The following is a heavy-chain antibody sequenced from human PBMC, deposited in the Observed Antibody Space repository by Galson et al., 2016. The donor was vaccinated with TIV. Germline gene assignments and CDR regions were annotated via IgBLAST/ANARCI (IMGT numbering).Heavy chain of an antibody. D-gene: IGHD4-17*01. CDR2: KNPNSGNT. CDR3: ARSGDYVDY. V-gene: IGHV1-8*02. CDR1: GYTFTSYD. J-gene: IGHJ4*02. Sequence: SGYTFTSYDINCVRQATGHGLEWMGWKNPNSGNTGYAQKFRGRVTMTRNTSVRTAYMELSSMKSEDTAVYSCARSGDYVDYWGQGTLVTVSS.